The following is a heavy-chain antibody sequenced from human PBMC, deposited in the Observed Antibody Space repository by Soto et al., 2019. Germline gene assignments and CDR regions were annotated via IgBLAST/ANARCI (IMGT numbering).Heavy chain of an antibody. D-gene: IGHD6-13*01. J-gene: IGHJ3*02. CDR3: ARFSISWYDAFDI. Sequence: PGGSLRLSCAASGFTFSTYSMNWVRQAPGKGLEWVSVIYAGGKTHYADSVEGRFTISRDNSKNTLYLQMNSLRADDTAVYYCARFSISWYDAFDIWGQGTMVTVSS. V-gene: IGHV3-66*01. CDR2: IYAGGKT. CDR1: GFTFSTYS.